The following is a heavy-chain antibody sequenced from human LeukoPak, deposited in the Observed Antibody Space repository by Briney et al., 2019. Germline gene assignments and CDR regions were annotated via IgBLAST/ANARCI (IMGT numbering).Heavy chain of an antibody. J-gene: IGHJ6*04. Sequence: SETLSLTCAVYGGSFSGYYWSWIRQPPGKGLEWIGEINHSGSTNYNPSLKSRVTISVDTSKNQFSLKLSSVTAADTAVYYCARGPRGYCSSTSCYYYGMDVWGKGTRSPSPQ. D-gene: IGHD2-2*01. CDR2: INHSGST. CDR3: ARGPRGYCSSTSCYYYGMDV. V-gene: IGHV4-34*01. CDR1: GGSFSGYY.